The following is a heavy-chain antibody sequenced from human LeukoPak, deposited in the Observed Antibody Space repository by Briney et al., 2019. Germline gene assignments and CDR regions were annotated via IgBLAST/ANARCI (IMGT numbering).Heavy chain of an antibody. J-gene: IGHJ4*02. D-gene: IGHD3-22*01. CDR1: GFTFSRYG. CDR3: AKTMSPYYYDSSGF. Sequence: AGGSLRLSCAASGFTFSRYGMHWVRQAPGKGLECEAFIRYDGSNKYYGDSVKGRFTISRENSKNPLYFQMNSLRTEDTAVYYCAKTMSPYYYDSSGFWGQGTLVTVSS. V-gene: IGHV3-30*02. CDR2: IRYDGSNK.